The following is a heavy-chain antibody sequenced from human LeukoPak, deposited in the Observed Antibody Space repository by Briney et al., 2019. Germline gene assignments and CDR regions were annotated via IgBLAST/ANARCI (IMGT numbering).Heavy chain of an antibody. CDR3: ANWGYYDSSGYYSWYYYYYGMDV. J-gene: IGHJ6*02. D-gene: IGHD3-22*01. Sequence: GGSLRLSCAASGFTFSSYAMSWVRQAPGKGLEWVSAISGSGGSTYYADSVKGRFTISRDNSKNTLYLQMNSLRAEDTAVYYCANWGYYDSSGYYSWYYYYYGMDVWGQETTVTVSS. CDR2: ISGSGGST. CDR1: GFTFSSYA. V-gene: IGHV3-23*01.